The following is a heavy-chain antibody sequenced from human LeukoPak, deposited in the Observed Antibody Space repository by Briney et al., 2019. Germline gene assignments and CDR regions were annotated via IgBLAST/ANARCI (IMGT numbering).Heavy chain of an antibody. Sequence: ASVKVSCKASGYTFTGYYMHWVRQAPGQGLEWMGWINPNSGGTNYARKFQGRVTMTRDTSISTAYMELSRLRSDDTAVYYCARDGGSGSYSNWFDPWGQGTLVTVSS. J-gene: IGHJ5*02. CDR3: ARDGGSGSYSNWFDP. V-gene: IGHV1-2*02. CDR2: INPNSGGT. D-gene: IGHD3-10*01. CDR1: GYTFTGYY.